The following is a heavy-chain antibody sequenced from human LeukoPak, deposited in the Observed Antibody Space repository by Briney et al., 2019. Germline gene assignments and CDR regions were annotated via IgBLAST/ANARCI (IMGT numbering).Heavy chain of an antibody. V-gene: IGHV3-7*02. CDR1: GFTFSSYW. CDR3: ASTFYGDSPPY. J-gene: IGHJ4*02. CDR2: INQDGSEK. D-gene: IGHD4-17*01. Sequence: GGSLRLSCAASGFTFSSYWMSWVRQAPGKGLEWVANINQDGSEKYYVDSVKGRFTISRDNAKNSLYLQMNSLRAEDTAVYYCASTFYGDSPPYWGQGTLVTVSS.